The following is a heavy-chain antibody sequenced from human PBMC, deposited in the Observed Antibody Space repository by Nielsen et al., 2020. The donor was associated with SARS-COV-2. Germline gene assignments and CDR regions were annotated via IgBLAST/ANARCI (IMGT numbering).Heavy chain of an antibody. J-gene: IGHJ4*02. Sequence: ASVKVSCKASGYSFNMYTMNWVRQAPGQGLEWMGWIHTQTGDPTYAQGFSGRFVFSVDTSVTTAYLQISSLEAEDTAVYYCARKTCGSTSCPFGYWGQGTLVTVSS. CDR1: GYSFNMYT. D-gene: IGHD2-2*01. CDR3: ARKTCGSTSCPFGY. V-gene: IGHV7-4-1*02. CDR2: IHTQTGDP.